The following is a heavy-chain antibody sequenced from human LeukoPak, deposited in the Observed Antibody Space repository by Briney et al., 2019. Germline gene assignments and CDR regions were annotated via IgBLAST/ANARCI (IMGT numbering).Heavy chain of an antibody. CDR1: GFTFSTYE. V-gene: IGHV3-48*03. Sequence: GGSLRLSCAASGFTFSTYEMNWVRQAPGKGLEGVSYIIISASITYYADSVKGRFTSSRDNAQNSLYLQMDSLRVQDTAVYYCARIQPAIAAAGSFDYWGQGTLVTVSS. J-gene: IGHJ4*02. D-gene: IGHD6-13*01. CDR3: ARIQPAIAAAGSFDY. CDR2: IIISASIT.